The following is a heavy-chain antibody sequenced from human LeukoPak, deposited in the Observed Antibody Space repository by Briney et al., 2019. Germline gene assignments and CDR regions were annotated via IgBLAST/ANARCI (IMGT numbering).Heavy chain of an antibody. J-gene: IGHJ1*01. CDR2: IRYDGSNK. CDR1: GFTFSSYG. Sequence: GGSLRLSCAASGFTFSSYGMHWVRQAPGKGLEWVAFIRYDGSNKYCADSVKGRFTISRDNSKNTLYLQMNSLRAEDTAVYYCAKDQTGIAVAADHWGQGTLVTVSS. V-gene: IGHV3-30*02. CDR3: AKDQTGIAVAADH. D-gene: IGHD6-19*01.